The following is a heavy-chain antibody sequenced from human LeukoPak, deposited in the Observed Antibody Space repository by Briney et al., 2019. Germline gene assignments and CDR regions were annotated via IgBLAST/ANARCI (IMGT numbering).Heavy chain of an antibody. CDR3: ARDGSSWSYFDY. CDR1: GFTFDDYG. V-gene: IGHV3-21*01. J-gene: IGHJ4*02. D-gene: IGHD6-13*01. Sequence: GGSLRLSCAASGFTFDDYGMSWVRQAPGKGLEWVSSVSSSSSYIYYADSVKGRFTISRDNAKNSLYLQMNSLRAEDTAVYYCARDGSSWSYFDYWGQGTLVTVSS. CDR2: VSSSSSYI.